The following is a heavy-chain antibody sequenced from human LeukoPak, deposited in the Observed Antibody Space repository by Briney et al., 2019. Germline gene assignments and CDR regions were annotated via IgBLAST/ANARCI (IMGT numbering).Heavy chain of an antibody. CDR2: IDWDDDK. CDR1: GFSLRTSGMG. V-gene: IGHV2-70*01. J-gene: IGHJ4*02. CDR3: ARILQDGSGSYNFDY. Sequence: SGPTLVNPTQTLTLTCTFSGFSLRTSGMGVSWIRHPPVKALGWLALIDWDDDKYYSTSLKTRLTISKDNSKNQVVLTMTNMDPVDTATYYCARILQDGSGSYNFDYWGQGTLVTVSS. D-gene: IGHD3-10*01.